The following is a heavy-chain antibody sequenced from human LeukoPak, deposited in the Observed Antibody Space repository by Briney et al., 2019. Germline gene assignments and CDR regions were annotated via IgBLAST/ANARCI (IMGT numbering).Heavy chain of an antibody. D-gene: IGHD3-9*01. CDR3: ARGEDVLRYFDWPVPFDY. CDR2: ISSSSSTI. J-gene: IGHJ4*02. CDR1: GFTFSTYS. Sequence: GGSLRLSCAASGFTFSTYSMNWVRQAPGKGLEWVSYISSSSSTIYYADSVKGRFTISRDNAKNSLYLQMNSLRAEDTAVNYCARGEDVLRYFDWPVPFDYWGQGTLVTVSS. V-gene: IGHV3-48*01.